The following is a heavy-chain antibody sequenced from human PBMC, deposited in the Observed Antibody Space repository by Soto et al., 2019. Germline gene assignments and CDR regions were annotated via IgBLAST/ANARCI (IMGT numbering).Heavy chain of an antibody. V-gene: IGHV1-2*02. CDR2: INPNSGGT. CDR1: GYTFTGYY. CDR3: ARAGYSSRWSYFDY. D-gene: IGHD6-13*01. J-gene: IGHJ4*02. Sequence: ASVKVSCKASGYTFTGYYMHWVRQAPGQGLEWIGWINPNSGGTNYAQKFQGRVTMTRDTSISTAYMELSRLRSDDTAVYYCARAGYSSRWSYFDYWGQGNLVTVSS.